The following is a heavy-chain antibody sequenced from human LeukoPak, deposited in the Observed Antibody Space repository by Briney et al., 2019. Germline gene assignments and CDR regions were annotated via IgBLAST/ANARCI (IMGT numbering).Heavy chain of an antibody. D-gene: IGHD3-22*01. CDR1: GDSISSGGYY. Sequence: SETLSLTCIVSGDSISSGGYYWSWLRQPPGKGLEWIGEINHSGSTYYNPSLKSRVTISVDTSKNQFSLKLSSVTAADTAVYYCARDSANYYDSSGYLNWFDPWGQGTLVTVSS. J-gene: IGHJ5*02. CDR3: ARDSANYYDSSGYLNWFDP. V-gene: IGHV4-39*07. CDR2: INHSGST.